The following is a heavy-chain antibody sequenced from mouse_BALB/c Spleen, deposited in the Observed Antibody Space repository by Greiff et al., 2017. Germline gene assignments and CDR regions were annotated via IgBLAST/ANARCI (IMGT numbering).Heavy chain of an antibody. D-gene: IGHD2-3*01. V-gene: IGHV5-6*02. CDR3: ARRGMMNWYFDV. CDR2: ISSGGSYT. CDR1: GFTFSSYG. Sequence: EVKVVESGGDLVKPGGSLKLSCAASGFTFSSYGMSWVRQTPDKRLEWVATISSGGSYTYYPDSVKGRFTISRDNAKNTLYLQMSSLKSEDTAMYYCARRGMMNWYFDVWGAGTTVTVSS. J-gene: IGHJ1*01.